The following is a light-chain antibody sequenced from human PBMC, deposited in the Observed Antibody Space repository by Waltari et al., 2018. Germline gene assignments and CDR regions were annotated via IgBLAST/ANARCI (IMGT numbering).Light chain of an antibody. CDR3: LQDHHYPRT. CDR2: AAS. CDR1: QVIEHD. Sequence: GDGVTITCRASQVIEHDLAWYQQKAEKAPNLLIYAASILQSEVPSRFSGSGSGTDFTLTISSLQPEDSATYYCLQDHHYPRTFGQGTKVTIK. V-gene: IGKV1-6*01. J-gene: IGKJ1*01.